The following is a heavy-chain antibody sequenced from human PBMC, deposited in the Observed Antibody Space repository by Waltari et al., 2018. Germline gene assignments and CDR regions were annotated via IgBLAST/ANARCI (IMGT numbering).Heavy chain of an antibody. CDR3: ASSRGSTFGGVIVLIALGY. Sequence: QVQPVQSGAEVKKPGASVKVSCKASGGTFRSYAIPCARQAPGQGLEGMGGIIPIFGTANYAQKFQGRVTITADESTSTAYMELSSLRSEDTAVYYCASSRGSTFGGVIVLIALGYWGQGTLVTVSS. CDR2: IIPIFGTA. J-gene: IGHJ4*02. V-gene: IGHV1-69*12. CDR1: GGTFRSYA. D-gene: IGHD3-16*02.